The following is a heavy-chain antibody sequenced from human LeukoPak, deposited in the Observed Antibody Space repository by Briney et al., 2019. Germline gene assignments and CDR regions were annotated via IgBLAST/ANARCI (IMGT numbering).Heavy chain of an antibody. CDR2: ISSNGGST. CDR3: ARAPEDQLPPYYFDY. J-gene: IGHJ4*02. CDR1: GFTFSSYA. Sequence: GGSLRLSCAASGFTFSSYAMHWVRQAPGKGLEYVSAISSNGGSTYYANSVKGRFTISRDNSKNTLYLQMGSLRAEDMAVYYCARAPEDQLPPYYFDYWGQGTLVTVSS. D-gene: IGHD2-2*01. V-gene: IGHV3-64*01.